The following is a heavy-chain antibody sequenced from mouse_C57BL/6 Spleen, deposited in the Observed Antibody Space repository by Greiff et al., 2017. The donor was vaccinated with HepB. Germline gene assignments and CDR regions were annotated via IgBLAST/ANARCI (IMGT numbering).Heavy chain of an antibody. CDR3: AIKGVADSSGYVDY. V-gene: IGHV1-59*01. Sequence: VQLQQSGAELVRPGTSVKLSCKASGYTFTSYWMHWVKQRPGQGLEWIGVIDPSDSYTNYNQKFKGKATLTVDTSSSTAYMQRSSLTSEDSAVYYCAIKGVADSSGYVDYWGQSTTLTVSS. D-gene: IGHD3-2*02. CDR2: IDPSDSYT. CDR1: GYTFTSYW. J-gene: IGHJ2*01.